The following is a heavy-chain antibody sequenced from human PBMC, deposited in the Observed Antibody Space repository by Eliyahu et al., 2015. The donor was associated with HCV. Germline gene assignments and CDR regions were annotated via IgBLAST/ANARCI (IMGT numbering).Heavy chain of an antibody. CDR2: ISGSGGST. Sequence: QLLESGGGLVQPGGSLRLSCAASGFTFSSHAMSWVRRAXGKGLEWVXTISGSGGSTYYADSVKGRFTISRDNSKNTLYLQMNSLRAEDTAVYYCAKLLYSHSYYAMDVWGQGTTVTVSS. D-gene: IGHD2-2*02. V-gene: IGHV3-23*01. CDR3: AKLLYSHSYYAMDV. J-gene: IGHJ6*02. CDR1: GFTFSSHA.